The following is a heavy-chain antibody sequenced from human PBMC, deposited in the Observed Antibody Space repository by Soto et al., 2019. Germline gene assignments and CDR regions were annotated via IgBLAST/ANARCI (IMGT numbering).Heavy chain of an antibody. D-gene: IGHD6-19*01. Sequence: QLTLKESGPTLVKPTQTLTLTCTFSGFSLSTSGVGVGWIRQPPGKALAWLALIYWNDDKRYSPSLKSRLTITKDTSKNQVVLTMTNMDPVDTATYYCAHSRIAVAGAPQRSFDYWGQGTLVTVSS. CDR1: GFSLSTSGVG. V-gene: IGHV2-5*01. J-gene: IGHJ4*02. CDR2: IYWNDDK. CDR3: AHSRIAVAGAPQRSFDY.